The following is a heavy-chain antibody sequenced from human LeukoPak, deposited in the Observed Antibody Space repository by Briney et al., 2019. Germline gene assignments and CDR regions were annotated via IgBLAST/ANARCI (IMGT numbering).Heavy chain of an antibody. CDR1: GFTFSSYA. Sequence: GGSLRLSCAASGFTFSSYAMHWVRQAPGKGLEWVATISFDGSNKYYADSVKGRFTISRDNSKNTLSLQMNSLRAEDTAVYYCAGDDYPYYFDHWGQGTLVTVSS. V-gene: IGHV3-30*01. D-gene: IGHD4-11*01. CDR3: AGDDYPYYFDH. J-gene: IGHJ4*02. CDR2: ISFDGSNK.